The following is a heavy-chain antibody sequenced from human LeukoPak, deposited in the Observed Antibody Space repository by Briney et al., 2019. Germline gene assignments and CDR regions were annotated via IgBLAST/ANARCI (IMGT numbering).Heavy chain of an antibody. D-gene: IGHD3-22*01. Sequence: ASVKVSCKASGYTFTSYDINWVRQATGQGLEWMGWMNPNSGNTGYAQKFQGRVTITRNTSISTAYMELSSLRSEDTAVYYCARGGIITRSFDYWGQGTLVTVSS. CDR1: GYTFTSYD. CDR2: MNPNSGNT. CDR3: ARGGIITRSFDY. J-gene: IGHJ4*02. V-gene: IGHV1-8*03.